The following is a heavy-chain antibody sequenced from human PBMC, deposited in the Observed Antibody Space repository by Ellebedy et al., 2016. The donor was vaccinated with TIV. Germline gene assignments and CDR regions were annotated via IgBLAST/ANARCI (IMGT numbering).Heavy chain of an antibody. CDR2: NYYSVST. J-gene: IGHJ4*02. Sequence: MPSETLSLTCTVSGGSISSFYWSWIRQPPGKGLEWFWYNYYSVSTNYNPSLNSRVTISLDTSKNQFSLKLRSVTAADTAVYYCARYPGVAAHYFDYWGQGTLVTVSS. D-gene: IGHD6-19*01. CDR1: GGSISSFY. CDR3: ARYPGVAAHYFDY. V-gene: IGHV4-59*01.